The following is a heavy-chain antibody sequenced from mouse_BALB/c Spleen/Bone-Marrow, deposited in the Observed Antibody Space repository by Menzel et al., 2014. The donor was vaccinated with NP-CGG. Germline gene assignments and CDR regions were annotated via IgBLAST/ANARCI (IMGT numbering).Heavy chain of an antibody. Sequence: EVKLVESGGGLVQPGGSLKLSCAASGFTFSSYGMSWVRQTPDKRLELVATINSNGGSTYYPDSVKGRFTISRDNAKSTLYLQMSSLKSEDTAMYYCARIWAYYAMDYWGQGTSVTVST. V-gene: IGHV5-6-3*01. J-gene: IGHJ4*01. CDR2: INSNGGST. CDR3: ARIWAYYAMDY. CDR1: GFTFSSYG. D-gene: IGHD4-1*01.